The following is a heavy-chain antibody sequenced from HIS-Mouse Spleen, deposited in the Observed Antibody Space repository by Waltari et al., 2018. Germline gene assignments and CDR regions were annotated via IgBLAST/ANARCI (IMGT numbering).Heavy chain of an antibody. CDR2: ISYDGRNK. CDR1: GVPFGGYA. Sequence: QVQLVESGGGGVQPGRSLRPSCAAPGVPFGGYAMHGVRQAPGKGLEWVAVISYDGRNKYYADSVKGRFTISRDNSKNTLYLQMNSLRAEDTAVYYCASHHIAALDYWGQGTLVTVSS. CDR3: ASHHIAALDY. J-gene: IGHJ4*02. D-gene: IGHD6-6*01. V-gene: IGHV3-30*04.